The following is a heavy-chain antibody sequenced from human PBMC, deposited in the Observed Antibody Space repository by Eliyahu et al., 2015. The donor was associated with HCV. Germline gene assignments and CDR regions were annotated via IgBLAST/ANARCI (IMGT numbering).Heavy chain of an antibody. V-gene: IGHV1-46*01. CDR3: ARKAPTTGDLDWVFDY. J-gene: IGHJ4*02. D-gene: IGHD7-27*01. CDR1: GYTFTSYY. Sequence: QVQLVQSEAEVKKPGASVKVSCKASGYTFTSYYMHWVRQAPGQGLEWMGIINPSGGSTSYAQKFQGRVTMTRDTSTSTVYMELSSLRSEDTAVYYCARKAPTTGDLDWVFDYWGQGTLVTVSS. CDR2: INPSGGST.